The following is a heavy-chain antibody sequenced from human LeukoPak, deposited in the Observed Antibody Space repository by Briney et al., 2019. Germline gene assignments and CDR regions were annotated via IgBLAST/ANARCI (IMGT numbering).Heavy chain of an antibody. Sequence: GASVKVSCKASGYTFTSYGISWGRQAPGQGLEWMGWISAYNGKTNYAQKLQGRVTMTTDTSTSTAYMELRSLRSDDTAVYYCARDRLRYYDFWSGPNGDYWGQGTLVTVSS. J-gene: IGHJ4*02. CDR1: GYTFTSYG. CDR2: ISAYNGKT. V-gene: IGHV1-18*01. D-gene: IGHD3-3*01. CDR3: ARDRLRYYDFWSGPNGDY.